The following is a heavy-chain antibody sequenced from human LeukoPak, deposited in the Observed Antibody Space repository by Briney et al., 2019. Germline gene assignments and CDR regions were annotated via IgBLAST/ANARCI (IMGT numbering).Heavy chain of an antibody. CDR2: NSGYNGYT. J-gene: IGHJ5*02. CDR3: ARVYYYDTSGHNWFDP. D-gene: IGHD3-22*01. V-gene: IGHV1-18*01. Sequence: ASVKVSCKASGYTFNTYGISWVRQAPGQGLEWMGWNSGYNGYTNYAQKFQGRVTMTTETSTSTAYMELRSLRSADTAVYYCARVYYYDTSGHNWFDPWGQGTLVTVSS. CDR1: GYTFNTYG.